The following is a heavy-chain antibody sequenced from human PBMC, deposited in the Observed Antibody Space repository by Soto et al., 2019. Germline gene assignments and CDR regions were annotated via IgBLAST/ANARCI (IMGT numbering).Heavy chain of an antibody. J-gene: IGHJ6*03. D-gene: IGHD2-15*01. CDR1: GGSFSGYY. Sequence: SETLSLTCAVYGGSFSGYYWSWIRQPPGKGLEWIGEINHSGSTNYNPSLKSRVTISVDTSKNQFSLKLSSVTAADTAVYYCARASRWYYYYYMDVWGKGTTVTVSS. CDR2: INHSGST. CDR3: ARASRWYYYYYMDV. V-gene: IGHV4-34*01.